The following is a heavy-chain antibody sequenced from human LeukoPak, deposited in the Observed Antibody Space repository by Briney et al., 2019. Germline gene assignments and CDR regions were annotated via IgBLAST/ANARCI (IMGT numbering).Heavy chain of an antibody. CDR1: GYTFTGYY. V-gene: IGHV1-2*02. Sequence: GASVKVSCKASGYTFTGYYMHWVRQAPGQGLEWMGWINPNSGGTDYAQNFQGRVTLTRDTFLSTAYMELSRLGSDDTAVYFCARDLEVSSVNLGLDPWGQGTLVTVSS. CDR3: ARDLEVSSVNLGLDP. CDR2: INPNSGGT. J-gene: IGHJ5*02. D-gene: IGHD7-27*01.